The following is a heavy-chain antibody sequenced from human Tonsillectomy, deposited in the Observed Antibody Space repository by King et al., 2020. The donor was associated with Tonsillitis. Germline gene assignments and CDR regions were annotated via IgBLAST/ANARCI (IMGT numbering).Heavy chain of an antibody. V-gene: IGHV3-23*04. J-gene: IGHJ3*01. CDR2: ISGSGGRT. Sequence: QLVQSGGGLVQPGGSLRLSCADSGSTFSSYAMTWVRQAPGKGLEWVSRISGSGGRTHYADSVKGRFTIPRDNSKSTLYLQLNNLRAEDTAVYFCARDGFCSTTNCYTGAFDFWGQGTAVTVSS. CDR3: ARDGFCSTTNCYTGAFDF. CDR1: GSTFSSYA. D-gene: IGHD2-2*02.